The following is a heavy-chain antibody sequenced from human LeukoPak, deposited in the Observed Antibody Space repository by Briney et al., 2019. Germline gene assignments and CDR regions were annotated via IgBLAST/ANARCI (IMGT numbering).Heavy chain of an antibody. CDR1: GFTFTSYT. CDR2: ISPTGISV. D-gene: IGHD5-12*01. V-gene: IGHV3-21*01. Sequence: PGESLRLSCAASGFTFTSYTMNWVRQAPGKGLEWIASISPTGISVWYADSLKDRSTISRDGAKSSLYLQINSLRAEDTAIYYCARDFMGESGYSGYWGQGTLVTVSS. J-gene: IGHJ4*02. CDR3: ARDFMGESGYSGY.